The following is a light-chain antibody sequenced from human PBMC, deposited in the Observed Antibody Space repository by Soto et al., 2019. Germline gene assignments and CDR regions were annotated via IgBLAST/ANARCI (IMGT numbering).Light chain of an antibody. J-gene: IGKJ1*01. CDR3: QQYNNWPPT. CDR1: QTVSSK. CDR2: GAS. V-gene: IGKV3-15*01. Sequence: EIVMTQSPASLSVSPGERATLSCRASQTVSSKLAWYQQKPGQAPRLLIYGASTRATGIPARFSGSGSGTEFTLTISSLQSEDFAVYSCQQYNNWPPTFGQGTKVEI.